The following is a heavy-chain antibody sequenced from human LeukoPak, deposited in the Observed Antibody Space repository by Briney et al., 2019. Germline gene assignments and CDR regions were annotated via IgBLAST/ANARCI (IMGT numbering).Heavy chain of an antibody. J-gene: IGHJ4*02. Sequence: GGSLRLSCVASGFTLGTFWMTWVRQAPGKGLEWVANIKNDGAVKNYVDSVKGRFTISRDNAKNSLYLQMNSLRAEDTAVYYCAKDSYSKGDFWGQGVLVTVSS. CDR2: IKNDGAVK. D-gene: IGHD6-13*01. V-gene: IGHV3-7*01. CDR1: GFTLGTFW. CDR3: AKDSYSKGDF.